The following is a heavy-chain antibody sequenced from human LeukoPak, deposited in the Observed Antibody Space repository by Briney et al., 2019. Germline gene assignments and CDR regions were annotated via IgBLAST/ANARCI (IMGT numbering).Heavy chain of an antibody. J-gene: IGHJ4*02. CDR1: GFPFSSYW. D-gene: IGHD5-24*01. CDR3: TRVGYIDEGIDC. CDR2: IKQDGSKK. V-gene: IGHV3-7*04. Sequence: GGSPRLSCVASGFPFSSYWMTWVRQAPGKGLEWVANIKQDGSKKSYVDSVKGRFTISRDNAKNSLYLQMNSLSAEDTAIYYCTRVGYIDEGIDCWGQGTLVTVSS.